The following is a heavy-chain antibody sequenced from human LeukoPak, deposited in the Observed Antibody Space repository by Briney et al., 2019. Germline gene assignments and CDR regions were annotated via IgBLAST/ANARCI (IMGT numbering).Heavy chain of an antibody. CDR1: GFTFSSYS. J-gene: IGHJ5*02. CDR3: AILAQGVAAAGAS. V-gene: IGHV3-21*01. D-gene: IGHD6-13*01. Sequence: PGGSLRLSCAASGFTFSSYSMNWVRQAPGKGLEWVSSISSSSSYIYYADSVKGRFTISRDNAKNSLYLQMNSLRAEDTAVYYCAILAQGVAAAGASWGQGTLVTVSS. CDR2: ISSSSSYI.